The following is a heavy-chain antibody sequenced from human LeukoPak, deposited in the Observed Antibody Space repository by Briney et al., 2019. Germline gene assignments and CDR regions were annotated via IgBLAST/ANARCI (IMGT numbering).Heavy chain of an antibody. V-gene: IGHV5-51*01. CDR1: GYSFSTDW. CDR3: ARRPGTWFDP. CDR2: IYPGDFDT. J-gene: IGHJ5*02. Sequence: NPGESLKISCKGFGYSFSTDWIGWVRQVPGKGLELMGIIYPGDFDTRYSPSFQGQVTISADRSTNTAYLQWSSLKASDTAMYYCARRPGTWFDPWGQGTLVTVSS.